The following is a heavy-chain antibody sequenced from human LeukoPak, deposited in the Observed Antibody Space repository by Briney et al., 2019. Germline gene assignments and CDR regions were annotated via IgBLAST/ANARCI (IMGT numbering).Heavy chain of an antibody. Sequence: GESLKISCQGSGYSFTSYWIGWVRQMPGKGLEWMGIIYPGDSDTRYSPSFQGQVTISADKSISTAYLQWSSLRAPDTAMYYCARLRYCSSTSCYGGHFDYWGQGTLVTVSS. CDR1: GYSFTSYW. CDR2: IYPGDSDT. D-gene: IGHD2-2*01. V-gene: IGHV5-51*01. J-gene: IGHJ4*02. CDR3: ARLRYCSSTSCYGGHFDY.